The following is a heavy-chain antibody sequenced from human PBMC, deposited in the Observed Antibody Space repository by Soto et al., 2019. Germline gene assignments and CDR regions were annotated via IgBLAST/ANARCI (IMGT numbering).Heavy chain of an antibody. CDR1: GVTVSTKY. CDR2: IYSGGKT. CDR3: ARMASLREWLVNAFDM. J-gene: IGHJ3*02. V-gene: IGHV3-53*01. D-gene: IGHD6-19*01. Sequence: WWSLGLSCAASGVTVSTKYISWVRQAPGKGLEWVSIIYSGGKTYYADSVKGRFIISRDNSKNTLYLQMNSLRVEDTAVYYCARMASLREWLVNAFDMWGQGTTVTVSS.